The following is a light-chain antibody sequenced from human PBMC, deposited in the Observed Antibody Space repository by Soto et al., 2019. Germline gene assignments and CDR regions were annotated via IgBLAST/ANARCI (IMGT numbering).Light chain of an antibody. J-gene: IGKJ1*01. Sequence: EIVLTQSPGTLSLSPGEKATLSCMASQSVSSSYLAWYQQKPGQAPRLLIYGASSRATGIPDRFSGSGSGTDFTLTISRLEPEDFAVYYCHQYGSSAWTFGQGTQVEIK. CDR3: HQYGSSAWT. CDR2: GAS. CDR1: QSVSSSY. V-gene: IGKV3-20*01.